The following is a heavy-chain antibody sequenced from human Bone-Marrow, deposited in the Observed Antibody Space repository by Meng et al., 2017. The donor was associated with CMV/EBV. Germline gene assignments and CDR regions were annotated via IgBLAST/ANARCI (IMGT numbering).Heavy chain of an antibody. D-gene: IGHD3-16*01. CDR2: ISSSGSTI. CDR3: ARGWGTALPYYYYGMDV. Sequence: GGSLRLSCAASGFTFSSYEMNWVRQAPGKGLEWVSYISSSGSTIYYADSVKGRFTISRDNAKNSLYLQMNSLRAEDTAVYYCARGWGTALPYYYYGMDVWGQGTTVTVSS. J-gene: IGHJ6*02. V-gene: IGHV3-48*03. CDR1: GFTFSSYE.